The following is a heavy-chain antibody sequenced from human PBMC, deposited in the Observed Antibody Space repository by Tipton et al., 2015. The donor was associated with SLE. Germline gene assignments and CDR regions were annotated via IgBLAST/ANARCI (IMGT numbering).Heavy chain of an antibody. D-gene: IGHD2-2*01. V-gene: IGHV4-39*02. J-gene: IGHJ4*02. CDR3: ARVLAFCSPTRCYGRRIDY. CDR2: IFFSGTT. Sequence: TLSLTCTVSSGSITTNTYYWACIRQSPGKGLAWIGNIFFSGTTNYNPSLQSRVTISVDTSKNQFSLKLSSVTAADTAVYFCARVLAFCSPTRCYGRRIDYWGQGSLVTVSS. CDR1: SGSITTNTYY.